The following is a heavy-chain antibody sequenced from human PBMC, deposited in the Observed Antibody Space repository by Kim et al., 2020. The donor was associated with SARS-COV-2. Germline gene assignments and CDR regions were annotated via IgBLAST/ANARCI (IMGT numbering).Heavy chain of an antibody. CDR2: IIPIFGTA. Sequence: SVKVSCKASGGTFSSYAISWVRQAPGQGLEWMGGIIPIFGTANYAQKFQGRVTITADESTSTAYMELSSLRSEDTAVYYCARGDYYGSGSYYKSYYYYYMDVWGKGTTVTVSS. J-gene: IGHJ6*03. CDR3: ARGDYYGSGSYYKSYYYYYMDV. V-gene: IGHV1-69*13. D-gene: IGHD3-10*01. CDR1: GGTFSSYA.